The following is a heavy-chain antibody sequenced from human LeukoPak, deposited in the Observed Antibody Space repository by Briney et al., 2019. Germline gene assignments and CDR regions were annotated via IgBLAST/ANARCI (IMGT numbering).Heavy chain of an antibody. V-gene: IGHV4-4*02. CDR1: GDSISSSNW. CDR2: IYHSGST. D-gene: IGHD3-10*01. CDR3: ARDRVLLWFGEPTGLTFDY. J-gene: IGHJ4*02. Sequence: PSGTLSLTCAVSGDSISSSNWWSWVRQPPGKGLEWIGEIYHSGSTSYNPSLKSRVTISVDKSKNQFSLKLNSVTAADTAVYYCARDRVLLWFGEPTGLTFDYWGQGTLVTVSS.